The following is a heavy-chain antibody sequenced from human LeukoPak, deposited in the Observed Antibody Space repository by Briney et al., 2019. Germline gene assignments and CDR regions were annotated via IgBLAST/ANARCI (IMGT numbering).Heavy chain of an antibody. CDR1: GYTFTSYN. D-gene: IGHD3-16*01. CDR3: ATHMITFGLVDY. CDR2: INTSGGST. Sequence: GASVKVSCKASGYTFTSYNMYWVRQAPRQGLEWMGIINTSGGSTSYAQKFQGRVTMTRDTSTSPVYMELSSLRSDDTAVYYCATHMITFGLVDYWGQGTLVTVSS. J-gene: IGHJ4*02. V-gene: IGHV1-46*01.